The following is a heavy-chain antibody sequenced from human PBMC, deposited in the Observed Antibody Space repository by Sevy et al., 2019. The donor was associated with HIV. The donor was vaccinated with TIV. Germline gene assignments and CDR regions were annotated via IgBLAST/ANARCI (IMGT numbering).Heavy chain of an antibody. CDR2: IIPMFGTA. J-gene: IGHJ4*02. D-gene: IGHD6-13*01. V-gene: IGHV1-69*13. CDR1: GRTFSNYA. CDR3: ARSISWYASFDF. Sequence: ASVKVSCKASGRTFSNYAISWVRQAPGQGLEWMGGIIPMFGTANYVQKFQGSVTSTAGESTSKAYMEWSSLRSEDTAVYYCARSISWYASFDFWGQGTLVTVSS.